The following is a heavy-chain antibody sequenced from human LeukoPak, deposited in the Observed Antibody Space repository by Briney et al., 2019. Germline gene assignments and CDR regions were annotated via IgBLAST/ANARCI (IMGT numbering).Heavy chain of an antibody. CDR1: GFTFRSYA. D-gene: IGHD4-11*01. J-gene: IGHJ4*02. V-gene: IGHV3-23*01. CDR3: AKERVTTTTFDY. CDR2: ISDSGGST. Sequence: GGSLRLSCAASGFTFRSYAMSWVRQAPGKGLEWVSLISDSGGSTYYADSVKGRFTISRDNSKNTLYLQMNSLRTEDTAVYYCAKERVTTTTFDYWGQGTLVTVSS.